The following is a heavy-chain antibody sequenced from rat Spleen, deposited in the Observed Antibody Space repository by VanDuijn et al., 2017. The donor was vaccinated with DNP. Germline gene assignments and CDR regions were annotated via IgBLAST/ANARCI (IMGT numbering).Heavy chain of an antibody. CDR1: GFTFSNYY. J-gene: IGHJ2*01. Sequence: EVQLVESGGGLVQPGRSLKLSCAASGFTFSNYYMAWVRQAPKKGLEWVATISTSGSRTYYPDSVKGRFTISRDNAKSSLYLQMNSLKSEDTATYYCAVTHYFDYWGQGGMVTVSS. V-gene: IGHV5-25*01. CDR3: AVTHYFDY. D-gene: IGHD1-1*01. CDR2: ISTSGSRT.